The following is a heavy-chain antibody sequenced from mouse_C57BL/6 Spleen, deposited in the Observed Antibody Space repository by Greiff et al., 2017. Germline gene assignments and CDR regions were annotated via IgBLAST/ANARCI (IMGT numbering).Heavy chain of an antibody. Sequence: VQLQQSGPELVKPGASVKISCKASGYAFSSSWMNWVKQRPGKGLEWIGRIYPGDGDTNYNGKFKGKATLTADKSSSTAYMQLSSLTSEDSAVYFCARGGTTPFDYWGQGTTLTVSS. CDR1: GYAFSSSW. CDR3: ARGGTTPFDY. CDR2: IYPGDGDT. D-gene: IGHD5-5*01. J-gene: IGHJ2*01. V-gene: IGHV1-82*01.